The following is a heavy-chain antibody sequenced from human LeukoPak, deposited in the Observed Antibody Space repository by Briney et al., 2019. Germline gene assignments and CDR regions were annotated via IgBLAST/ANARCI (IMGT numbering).Heavy chain of an antibody. D-gene: IGHD6-19*01. J-gene: IGHJ4*02. V-gene: IGHV3-7*01. CDR1: GFPFSSHW. CDR2: ISHDGSEK. CDR3: ASGGGWVFFN. Sequence: GGSLRLSCAASGFPFSSHWLSWFRQSPGKGLEWVAPISHDGSEKHYVDSVKGRFTISRDNARNSQFLQMNSLRADDTAVYYCASGGGWVFFNWGQGTLVTVSS.